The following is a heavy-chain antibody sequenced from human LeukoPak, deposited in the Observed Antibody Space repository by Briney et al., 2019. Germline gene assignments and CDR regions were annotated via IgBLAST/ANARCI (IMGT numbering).Heavy chain of an antibody. CDR3: AKDFVGSIPDAFDI. CDR2: ISGSGAST. V-gene: IGHV3-23*01. D-gene: IGHD2-15*01. Sequence: GGSVRLSCAASGFTFSSYAMTWVRQAPWKGLEWVSGISGSGASTYYAGSVQGRFSISRDNSENTLYLQMHSLRAEDTALYYCAKDFVGSIPDAFDIWGQGTVVTVSS. CDR1: GFTFSSYA. J-gene: IGHJ3*02.